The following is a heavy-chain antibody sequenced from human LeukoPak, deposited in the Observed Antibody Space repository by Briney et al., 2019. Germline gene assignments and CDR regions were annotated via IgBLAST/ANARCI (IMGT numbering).Heavy chain of an antibody. CDR3: ARSTSKRSIAAANDAFDI. D-gene: IGHD6-13*01. Sequence: NSSETLSLTCTVSGGSISSSSYYWGWIRQPPGKGLEWIGSIYYSGSTYYNPSPKSRVTISVDTSKNQFSLKLSSVTAADTAVYYCARSTSKRSIAAANDAFDIWGQGTMVTVSS. CDR1: GGSISSSSYY. CDR2: IYYSGST. J-gene: IGHJ3*02. V-gene: IGHV4-39*01.